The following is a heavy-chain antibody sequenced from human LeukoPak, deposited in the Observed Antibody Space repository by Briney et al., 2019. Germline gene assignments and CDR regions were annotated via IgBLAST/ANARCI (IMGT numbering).Heavy chain of an antibody. CDR2: IGGSGDKT. CDR3: VRRGDASSGCGGHDF. CDR1: GFTFNRNA. V-gene: IGHV3-23*01. D-gene: IGHD6-19*01. J-gene: IGHJ4*02. Sequence: PGGSLRLSCAASGFTFNRNAISWVRQAPGKGLERVSTIGGSGDKTFYADSVKGRFTISRDNSKNMVHLQMNSLTGEDTALYYCVRRGDASSGCGGHDFWGQGALVTVSS.